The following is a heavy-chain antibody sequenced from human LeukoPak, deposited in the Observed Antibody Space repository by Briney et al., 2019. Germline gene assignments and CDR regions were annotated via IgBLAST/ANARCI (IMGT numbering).Heavy chain of an antibody. CDR2: IYYSGST. V-gene: IGHV4-39*01. CDR1: GGSLSSSSYY. J-gene: IGHJ4*02. CDR3: ARRTPRKSFSSGSDPYYFDY. D-gene: IGHD3-3*01. Sequence: PSETLSLTCTVSGGSLSSSSYYWGWIRQPPGKGLEWIGSIYYSGSTYYNPSLKSRVTISVDTSKNQFSLKLSSVTAADTAVYYCARRTPRKSFSSGSDPYYFDYWGQGTLVTVSS.